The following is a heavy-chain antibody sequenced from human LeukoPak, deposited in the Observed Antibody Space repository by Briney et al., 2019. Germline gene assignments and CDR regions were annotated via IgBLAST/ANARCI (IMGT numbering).Heavy chain of an antibody. CDR3: ARESITGDRDFDY. Sequence: GGSLRLSCAASGFTFSSYSMNWVRQAPGKGLEWVSSISSSSSYIYYADSVKGRFTISRDNAKNSLYLLMNSLRADDTAVYYCARESITGDRDFDYWGQGTLITVSS. J-gene: IGHJ4*02. V-gene: IGHV3-21*01. CDR2: ISSSSSYI. D-gene: IGHD7-27*01. CDR1: GFTFSSYS.